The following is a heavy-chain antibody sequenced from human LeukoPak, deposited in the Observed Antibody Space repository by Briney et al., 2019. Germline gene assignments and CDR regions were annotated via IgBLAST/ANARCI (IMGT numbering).Heavy chain of an antibody. CDR3: ARSTCIQYYSVMDV. D-gene: IGHD5-18*01. Sequence: PGGSLRLSCAASGVTFSNYVIHWVRQAPGKGLEWLAVISYDGRNTYYADSVKGRFTIARDNSKNTLHLQMSSLSTDDTAVYYCARSTCIQYYSVMDVWGQGTRVTVSS. CDR1: GVTFSNYV. CDR2: ISYDGRNT. J-gene: IGHJ6*02. V-gene: IGHV3-30-3*01.